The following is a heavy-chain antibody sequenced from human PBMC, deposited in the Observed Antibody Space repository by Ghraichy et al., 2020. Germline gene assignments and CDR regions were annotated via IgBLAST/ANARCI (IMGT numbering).Heavy chain of an antibody. J-gene: IGHJ4*02. CDR3: ARGSGSIQREDLLDY. V-gene: IGHV3-21*01. CDR2: ISTSSTNI. CDR1: GFTFSYYS. Sequence: GGSLRLSCAASGFTFSYYSMNWVRQAPGKGLEWVSSISTSSTNIYSADSVRGRFTVSRDNAKNSLYLQMNSLRAEDTAVYYCARGSGSIQREDLLDYWGQGTLVTVSS. D-gene: IGHD2-21*01.